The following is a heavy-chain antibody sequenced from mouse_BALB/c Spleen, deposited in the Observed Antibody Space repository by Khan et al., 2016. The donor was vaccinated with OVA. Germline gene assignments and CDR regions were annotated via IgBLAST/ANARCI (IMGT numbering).Heavy chain of an antibody. Sequence: QVRLQQSGPELVKPGASVRISCKASGYAFTTYYIHWVKQRPGQGLEWIGWIYPGNVNTKYNEKFKGKATLTADESSSTVYMQLISLTSEDSAVYFCARDDYFVGDAMDYWGQGTSVTVSS. J-gene: IGHJ4*01. CDR1: GYAFTTYY. CDR2: IYPGNVNT. V-gene: IGHV1S56*01. D-gene: IGHD2-4*01. CDR3: ARDDYFVGDAMDY.